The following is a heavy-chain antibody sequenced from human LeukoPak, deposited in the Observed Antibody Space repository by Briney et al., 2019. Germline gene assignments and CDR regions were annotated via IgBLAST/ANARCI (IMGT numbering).Heavy chain of an antibody. V-gene: IGHV4-31*03. CDR3: ARDHIHADYYGMDV. Sequence: TLSLTCTVSGGSIISGTHYWSWIRQHPGKGLEWIGYIYHSGSTDYNTALKSRVNISVDTCKSQFSLKLISVTPADTAVYYCARDHIHADYYGMDVWGQGTTVTVSS. CDR1: GGSIISGTHY. J-gene: IGHJ6*02. CDR2: IYHSGST.